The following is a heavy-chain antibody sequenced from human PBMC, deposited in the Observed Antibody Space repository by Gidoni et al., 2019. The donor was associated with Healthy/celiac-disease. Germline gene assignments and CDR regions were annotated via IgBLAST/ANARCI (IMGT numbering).Heavy chain of an antibody. V-gene: IGHV4-39*01. J-gene: IGHJ6*02. D-gene: IGHD2-2*01. CDR2: IYYSGST. Sequence: QLQLQESGPGLVKPSETLSLTCTVSGGSISSSSYYWGWIRQPPGKGLEWIGSIYYSGSTYYNPSLKSRVTISVDTSKNQFSMKLSSVTAADTAVYYCASVPSRPPYYYYGMDVWGQGTTVTVSS. CDR1: GGSISSSSYY. CDR3: ASVPSRPPYYYYGMDV.